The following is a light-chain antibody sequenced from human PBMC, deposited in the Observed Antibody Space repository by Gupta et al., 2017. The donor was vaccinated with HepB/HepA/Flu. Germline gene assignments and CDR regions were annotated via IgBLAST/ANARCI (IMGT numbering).Light chain of an antibody. Sequence: EIVMTQSPATLSVSPGERATLSCRASQSVSSNLAWYKQNPGQAPRLLIYGASTRATGIPARFSGSGSGTEFTLTISSRQSEDFAVYYCQQYNNWPPWTFGQGTKVEIK. CDR1: QSVSSN. CDR3: QQYNNWPPWT. V-gene: IGKV3-15*01. J-gene: IGKJ1*01. CDR2: GAS.